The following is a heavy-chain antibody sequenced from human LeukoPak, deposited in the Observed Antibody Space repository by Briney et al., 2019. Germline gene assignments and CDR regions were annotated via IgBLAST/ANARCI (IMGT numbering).Heavy chain of an antibody. CDR3: ARETILAVAGDF. Sequence: QSGGSLRLSCAASGFTFNRNNMNWVRQAPGKGVEWVSYISSTSITMYYADSVKGRFTISRDNAKNSLYLQMNSLRADDTAVYYCARETILAVAGDFWGQGTLVTVSS. D-gene: IGHD6-19*01. J-gene: IGHJ4*02. CDR2: ISSTSITM. V-gene: IGHV3-48*01. CDR1: GFTFNRNN.